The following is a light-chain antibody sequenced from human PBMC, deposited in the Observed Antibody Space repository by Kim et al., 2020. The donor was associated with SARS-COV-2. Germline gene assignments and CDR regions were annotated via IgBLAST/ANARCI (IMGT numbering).Light chain of an antibody. V-gene: IGLV2-14*04. Sequence: GESITISCTRSRSDIGGYDYVSWYQQHPGKAPKLVIFDVNKRPSGVSNRFSGSKSGNTASLTISGLQAEDEADYYCSSYTSSITYVFASGTKVTVL. CDR2: DVN. CDR1: RSDIGGYDY. CDR3: SSYTSSITYV. J-gene: IGLJ1*01.